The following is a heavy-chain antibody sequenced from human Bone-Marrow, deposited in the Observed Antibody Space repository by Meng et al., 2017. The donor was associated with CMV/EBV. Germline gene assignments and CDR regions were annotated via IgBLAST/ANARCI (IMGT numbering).Heavy chain of an antibody. V-gene: IGHV3-49*04. CDR1: GFTFGDYA. CDR2: IRSKAYGGTT. CDR3: TRESERPPANAFDI. J-gene: IGHJ3*02. Sequence: GESLKISCTASGFTFGDYAMSWVRQAPGKGLEWVGFIRSKAYGGTTEYAASVKGRFTISRDGSKSIAYLQMNSLKTEDTAVYYCTRESERPPANAFDIWGEGTMVTVSS.